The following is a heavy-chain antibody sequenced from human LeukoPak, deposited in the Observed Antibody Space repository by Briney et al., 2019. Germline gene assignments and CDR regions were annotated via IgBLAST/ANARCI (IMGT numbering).Heavy chain of an antibody. J-gene: IGHJ4*02. V-gene: IGHV3-11*04. CDR1: GFPFSDYY. CDR2: ISSSGSTI. D-gene: IGHD6-19*01. Sequence: GGSLRLSCAASGFPFSDYYMSWIRQAPGKGLEWVSYISSSGSTIYYADSVKGRFTISRDNAKNSLYLQMNSLRAEDTAVYCCARDGIAVAVDYWGQGTLVTVSS. CDR3: ARDGIAVAVDY.